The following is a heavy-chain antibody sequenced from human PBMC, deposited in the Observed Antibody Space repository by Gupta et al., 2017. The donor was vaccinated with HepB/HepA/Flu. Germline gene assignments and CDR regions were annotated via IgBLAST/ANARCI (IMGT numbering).Heavy chain of an antibody. Sequence: QVQLQQWGAGLLKPSETLSLTCAVYGGSFSGYYWSWIRQPPGKGLEWIGEINHSGSTNYNPSLKSRVTISVDTSKNQFSLKLSSVTAADTAVYYCARFPPRPVYAFDIWGQGTMVTVSS. V-gene: IGHV4-34*01. J-gene: IGHJ3*02. D-gene: IGHD5/OR15-5a*01. CDR2: INHSGST. CDR3: ARFPPRPVYAFDI. CDR1: GGSFSGYY.